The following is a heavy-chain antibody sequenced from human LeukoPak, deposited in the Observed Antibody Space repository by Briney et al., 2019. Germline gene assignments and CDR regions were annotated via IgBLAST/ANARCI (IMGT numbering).Heavy chain of an antibody. CDR1: GFTFNKYG. D-gene: IGHD6-19*01. J-gene: IGHJ5*02. CDR3: AKVIAVAAGNWFDP. CDR2: ISGRGGSA. V-gene: IGHV3-23*01. Sequence: GGSLRLSCAVSGFTFNKYGMAWVRQAPGKGLEWVSGISGRGGSAYYADSVRGRFTISRDNSKNTLYLQMNSLRAEDTAVYYCAKVIAVAAGNWFDPWGQGTLVTVSS.